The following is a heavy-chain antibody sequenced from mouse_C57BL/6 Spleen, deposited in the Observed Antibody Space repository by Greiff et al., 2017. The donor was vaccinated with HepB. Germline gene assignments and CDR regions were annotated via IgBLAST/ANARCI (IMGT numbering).Heavy chain of an antibody. CDR1: GFSLTSYG. CDR3: ARGGYGSSFPYAMDY. J-gene: IGHJ4*01. Sequence: QVQLKESGPGLVQPSQSLSITCTVSGFSLTSYGVHWVRQSPGKGLEWLGVIWSGGSTDYNAAFISRLSISKDNSKSQVFFKMNSRQADDTAIYYCARGGYGSSFPYAMDYWGQGTSVTVSS. D-gene: IGHD1-1*01. CDR2: IWSGGST. V-gene: IGHV2-2*01.